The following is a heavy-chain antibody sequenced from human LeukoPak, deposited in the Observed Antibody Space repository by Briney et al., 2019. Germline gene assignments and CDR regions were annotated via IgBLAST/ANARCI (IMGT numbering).Heavy chain of an antibody. CDR1: GYSFTGYY. V-gene: IGHV1-2*02. D-gene: IGHD2-2*01. J-gene: IGHJ5*02. CDR2: INPNSGGT. Sequence: ASVKVSCKASGYSFTGYYMHWVRQAPGQGLEWMGWINPNSGGTNYAQKFQGRVTMTRDTSISTAYMELSRLRSDDTAVYYCARGVVPAAIFMWWFDPWGQGTLVTVSS. CDR3: ARGVVPAAIFMWWFDP.